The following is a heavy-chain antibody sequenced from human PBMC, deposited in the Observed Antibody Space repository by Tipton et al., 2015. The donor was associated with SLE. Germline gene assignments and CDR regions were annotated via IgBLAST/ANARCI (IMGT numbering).Heavy chain of an antibody. V-gene: IGHV4-34*01. D-gene: IGHD6-19*01. CDR3: ARDHPVAGPFDY. CDR2: INQSGST. CDR1: GGSFSGHY. Sequence: TLSLTCAVYGGSFSGHYWSWIRQPPGKGLEWIGEINQSGSTNYNPSLKSRVTISLDTSKSQFSLILNSLTAADTAVYYCARDHPVAGPFDYWGQGTLVTVSS. J-gene: IGHJ4*02.